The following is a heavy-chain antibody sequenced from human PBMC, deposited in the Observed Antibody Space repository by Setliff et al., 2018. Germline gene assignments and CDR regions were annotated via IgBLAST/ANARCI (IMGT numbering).Heavy chain of an antibody. CDR1: GGSIGSSSYY. CDR2: IYYSGST. D-gene: IGHD3-3*02. CDR3: AKESLAINTRWFDP. Sequence: SETLSLTCTVSGGSIGSSSYYWGWIRQPPGKGLEWIGSIYYSGSTYYNAFFASRVTMSIDTSKNQFSLNLNSVTAADTALYYCAKESLAINTRWFDPWGQGILVTVSS. J-gene: IGHJ5*02. V-gene: IGHV4-39*07.